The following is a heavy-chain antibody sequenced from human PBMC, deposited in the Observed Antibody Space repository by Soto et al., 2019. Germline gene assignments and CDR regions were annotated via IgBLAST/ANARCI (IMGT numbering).Heavy chain of an antibody. CDR2: IYYSGST. J-gene: IGHJ4*02. D-gene: IGHD3-22*01. CDR3: AREMNYYDTSGDSYFDY. CDR1: GGSISSGTYH. Sequence: QVQLQESGPGLVKPSQTLSLTCTVSGGSISSGTYHWSWIRHHPGKGLEWIGYIYYSGSTYYNPSLKSRLTISVDTSKNQCSLRLSSVTAADTAVYYCAREMNYYDTSGDSYFDYWGQGTLVTVSS. V-gene: IGHV4-31*03.